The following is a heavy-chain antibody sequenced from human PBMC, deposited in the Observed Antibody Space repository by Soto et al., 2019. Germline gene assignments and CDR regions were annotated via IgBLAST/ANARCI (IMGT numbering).Heavy chain of an antibody. Sequence: GGSLRLSCVASGFTFSSYWMHWVRQAPRKGLVWVSRINSDGSTTNYADSVKGRFTISRDNSKNTLYLQMNSLRAEDTAVYYCARDSSFYYYYGMDVWGQGTTVTVSS. CDR3: ARDSSFYYYYGMDV. V-gene: IGHV3-74*01. CDR2: INSDGSTT. J-gene: IGHJ6*02. CDR1: GFTFSSYW.